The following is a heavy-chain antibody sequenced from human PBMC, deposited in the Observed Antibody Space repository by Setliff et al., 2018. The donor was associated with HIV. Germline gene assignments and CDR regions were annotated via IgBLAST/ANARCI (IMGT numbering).Heavy chain of an antibody. V-gene: IGHV3-30*02. Sequence: GGSLRLSCAASGFTFSTYGMQWVRQAPGKGLKWVAFIRYDGSNQYYADSVKGRFTFSRDNSKNTLYLQMNSLRAEDTAVYYCARCGGVTCYSASWYFDYWGQGTLVAVSS. J-gene: IGHJ4*02. CDR3: ARCGGVTCYSASWYFDY. CDR1: GFTFSTYG. D-gene: IGHD2-15*01. CDR2: IRYDGSNQ.